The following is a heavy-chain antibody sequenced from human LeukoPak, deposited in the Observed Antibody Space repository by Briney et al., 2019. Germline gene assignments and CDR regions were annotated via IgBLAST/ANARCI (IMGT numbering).Heavy chain of an antibody. CDR3: ARDLPLGAFDY. D-gene: IGHD3-16*01. CDR2: ISGNGRST. Sequence: GGSLRLSCAASGFSFSDYVMSWVRQAPGKGLQWVSSISGNGRSTYYADSVKGRFTMSRDNSKDTLYLQLNSLRAEDTAVYYCARDLPLGAFDYWGQGTLVTVSS. V-gene: IGHV3-23*01. J-gene: IGHJ4*02. CDR1: GFSFSDYV.